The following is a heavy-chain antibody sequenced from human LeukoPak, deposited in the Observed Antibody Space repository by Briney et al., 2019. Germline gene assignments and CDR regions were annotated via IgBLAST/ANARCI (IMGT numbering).Heavy chain of an antibody. CDR1: GYTFTNFD. D-gene: IGHD4-11*01. J-gene: IGHJ4*02. V-gene: IGHV1-8*03. CDR3: ARVGYSNSYDY. Sequence: GASVKVSCKASGYTFTNFDINWVRQATGQGLEWMGWMNPNSGNADSAQKFQGRVTITWDTSISAAYMELTSLRSEHTAVYYCARVGYSNSYDYWGQGTLVTLSS. CDR2: MNPNSGNA.